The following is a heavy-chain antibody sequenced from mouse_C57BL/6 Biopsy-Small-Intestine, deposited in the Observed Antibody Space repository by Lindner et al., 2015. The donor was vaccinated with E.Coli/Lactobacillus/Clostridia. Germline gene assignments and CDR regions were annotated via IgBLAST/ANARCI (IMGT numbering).Heavy chain of an antibody. CDR3: ARRPSDVYVMDY. V-gene: IGHV5-17*01. J-gene: IGHJ4*01. Sequence: VQLQESGELSEAWRSRKLSCATSGFTFSDFGMHWVRQAPEKGLEWIAYISSGSSSIYYADTVKGRFTISRDSATNTLFLQMTSLRSEDTAMYYCARRPSDVYVMDYWGQGTSVTVSS. D-gene: IGHD2-3*01. CDR1: GFTFSDFG. CDR2: ISSGSSSI.